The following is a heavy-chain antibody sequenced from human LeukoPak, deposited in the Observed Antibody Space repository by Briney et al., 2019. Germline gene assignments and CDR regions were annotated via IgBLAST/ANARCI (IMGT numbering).Heavy chain of an antibody. V-gene: IGHV4-39*07. CDR3: ARIYGDYLMRVDWFDP. CDR1: GDSIGSSSYF. J-gene: IGHJ5*02. Sequence: SETLSLTCTVSGDSIGSSSYFWDWIRQPPGKGLEWIGSIYYGGSSYYNPSLKSRVTISVDTSKNQFSLKLSSVTAADTAVYYCARIYGDYLMRVDWFDPWGQGTLVTVSS. D-gene: IGHD4-17*01. CDR2: IYYGGSS.